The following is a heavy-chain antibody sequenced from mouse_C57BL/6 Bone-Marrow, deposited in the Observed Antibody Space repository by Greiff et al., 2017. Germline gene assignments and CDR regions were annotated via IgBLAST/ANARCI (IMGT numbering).Heavy chain of an antibody. V-gene: IGHV1-55*01. J-gene: IGHJ4*01. D-gene: IGHD1-1*01. CDR3: ARRDFYGSSYYAMDY. CDR1: GYTFTSYW. Sequence: QVHVKQPGAELVKPGASVKMSCKASGYTFTSYWITWVKQRPGQGLEWIGDIYPGSGSTNYNEKFKSKATLTVDTSSSTAYMQLSSLTSEDSAVYYCARRDFYGSSYYAMDYWGQGTSVTVSS. CDR2: IYPGSGST.